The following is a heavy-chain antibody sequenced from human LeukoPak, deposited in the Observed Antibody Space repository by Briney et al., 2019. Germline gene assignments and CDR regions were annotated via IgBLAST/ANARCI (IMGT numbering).Heavy chain of an antibody. CDR1: GFPFRSHW. V-gene: IGHV3-7*01. Sequence: GGSLILSCPGSGFPFRSHWMSWVRPAPGKGLEWVANIKQDGSEKYYVDSVKGRFTISRDNAKNSLYLQMNSLRAEDTAVYYCARPHFEYYYDSSGYPEYYFDYWGQGTLVTVSS. J-gene: IGHJ4*02. CDR2: IKQDGSEK. CDR3: ARPHFEYYYDSSGYPEYYFDY. D-gene: IGHD3-22*01.